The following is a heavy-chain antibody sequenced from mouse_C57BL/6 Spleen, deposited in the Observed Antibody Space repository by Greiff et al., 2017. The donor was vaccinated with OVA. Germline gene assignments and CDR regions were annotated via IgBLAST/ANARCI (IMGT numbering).Heavy chain of an antibody. CDR1: GYSITSGYY. J-gene: IGHJ4*01. D-gene: IGHD3-2*02. Sequence: VQLQQSGPGLVKPSQSLSLTCSVTGYSITSGYYWNWIRQFPGNKLEWMGYISYDGSNNYNPSLKNRISITRDTSKNQFFLKLNSVTTEDTATYYCASATAQATAYYYAMDYWGQGTSVTVSS. V-gene: IGHV3-6*01. CDR3: ASATAQATAYYYAMDY. CDR2: ISYDGSN.